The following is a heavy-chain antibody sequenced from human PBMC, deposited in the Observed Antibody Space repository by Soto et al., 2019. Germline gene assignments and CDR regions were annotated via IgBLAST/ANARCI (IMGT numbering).Heavy chain of an antibody. CDR2: IYPGDSDT. CDR3: ARGGYCSGGSCYVDHYYYGMDV. V-gene: IGHV5-51*01. CDR1: GYSFTSYW. Sequence: PGESLKISCKGSGYSFTSYWIGWVRQMPGKGLEWMGIIYPGDSDTRYSPSFQGQVTISADKSISTAYLQWSSLKASDTAMYYCARGGYCSGGSCYVDHYYYGMDVWGQGTTVTVSS. J-gene: IGHJ6*02. D-gene: IGHD2-15*01.